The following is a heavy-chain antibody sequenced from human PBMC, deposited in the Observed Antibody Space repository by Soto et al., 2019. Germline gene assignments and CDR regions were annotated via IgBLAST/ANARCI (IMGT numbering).Heavy chain of an antibody. CDR3: ARFGRGDSYYGMDV. V-gene: IGHV4-4*09. J-gene: IGHJ6*02. CDR1: GDSISSYY. CDR2: IHSSGST. Sequence: QVQLQESGPGLAKPSETLSLTCTVSGDSISSYYWTWIRQPPGKGLEWIGYIHSSGSTNYNPSFKSRVTMSVDTSKNHFSLRLSSVTTADTAVYYCARFGRGDSYYGMDVWGQGTTVTVSS. D-gene: IGHD2-21*02.